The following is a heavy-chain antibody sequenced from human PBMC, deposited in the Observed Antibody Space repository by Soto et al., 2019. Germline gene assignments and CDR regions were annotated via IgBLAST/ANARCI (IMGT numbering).Heavy chain of an antibody. Sequence: GGSLRLSCAASGFTFSSYSMNWVRQAPGKGLEWVSYISSSSSTIYYADSVKGRFTISRDNAKNSMYLQMNSLRDEDTAVYYCARTVAGTSYYYYGMDVWGQGTTVTVSS. J-gene: IGHJ6*02. CDR1: GFTFSSYS. CDR3: ARTVAGTSYYYYGMDV. CDR2: ISSSSSTI. V-gene: IGHV3-48*02. D-gene: IGHD6-13*01.